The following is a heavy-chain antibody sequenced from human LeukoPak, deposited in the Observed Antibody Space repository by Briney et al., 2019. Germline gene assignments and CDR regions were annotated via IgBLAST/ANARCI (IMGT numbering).Heavy chain of an antibody. Sequence: SETLSLTCTVSGGSISSYYWSWIRQPPGKGLEWIGYIYYSGSTNYNPSLKSRVTISVDTSKNRFSLKLSSVTAADTAVYYCARARESIFGVVPFDYWGQGTLVTVSS. CDR1: GGSISSYY. V-gene: IGHV4-59*01. CDR2: IYYSGST. CDR3: ARARESIFGVVPFDY. J-gene: IGHJ4*02. D-gene: IGHD3-3*01.